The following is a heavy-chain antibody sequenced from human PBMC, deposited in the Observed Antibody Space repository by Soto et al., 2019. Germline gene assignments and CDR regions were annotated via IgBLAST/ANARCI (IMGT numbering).Heavy chain of an antibody. CDR1: GFTFSSYA. D-gene: IGHD3-22*01. V-gene: IGHV3-23*01. CDR2: ISGSGGST. Sequence: GGSLRLSCAASGFTFSSYAMSWVRQAPGKGLEWVSAISGSGGSTYYADSVKGRFTISRDNSKNTLYLQMNSLRAEDTAVYYCVKTWDYYDSSGPGGMDVWGQETTVTVS. J-gene: IGHJ6*02. CDR3: VKTWDYYDSSGPGGMDV.